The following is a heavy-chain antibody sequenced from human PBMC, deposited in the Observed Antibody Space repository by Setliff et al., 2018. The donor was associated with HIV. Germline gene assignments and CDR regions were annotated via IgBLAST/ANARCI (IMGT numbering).Heavy chain of an antibody. CDR1: GFTFSSYV. D-gene: IGHD7-27*01. J-gene: IGHJ4*02. V-gene: IGHV3-33*08. CDR2: TWYDGRTT. CDR3: ARDLNWVIYDY. Sequence: LRLSCAASGFTFSSYVMHWVRQSPGKGLEWVALTWYDGRTTYYADSVKGRFTITRDNARNTLYLQMNSLRAEDTAVYYCARDLNWVIYDYWGQGTLVTVSS.